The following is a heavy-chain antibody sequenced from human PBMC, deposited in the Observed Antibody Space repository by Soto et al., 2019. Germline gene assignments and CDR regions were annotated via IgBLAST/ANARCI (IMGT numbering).Heavy chain of an antibody. D-gene: IGHD3-10*01. J-gene: IGHJ4*02. V-gene: IGHV4-31*03. CDR1: GGSISSGGYY. CDR2: IYYSGST. Sequence: QVQLQESGPGLVKPSQTLSLTCTVSGGSISSGGYYWSWIRQHPGKGLEWIGYIYYSGSTYYNPSLKSRVTISVETSKNQSSLKRSSVTAADTAVYYCARDTMVRGVSNDYWGQGTLVTVSS. CDR3: ARDTMVRGVSNDY.